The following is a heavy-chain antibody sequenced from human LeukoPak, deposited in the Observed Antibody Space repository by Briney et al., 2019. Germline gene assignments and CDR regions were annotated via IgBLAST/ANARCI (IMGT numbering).Heavy chain of an antibody. J-gene: IGHJ5*02. CDR3: ARDDGAYYDFWSGYYTGCWFDP. CDR2: IYYSGST. V-gene: IGHV4-39*07. CDR1: GGSISSSSYY. D-gene: IGHD3-3*01. Sequence: PSETLSLTCTVSGGSISSSSYYWGWIRQPPGKGLEWIGSIYYSGSTYYNPSLKSRVTISVDTSKNQFSLKLSSVTAADTAVYYCARDDGAYYDFWSGYYTGCWFDPWGQGTLVTVSS.